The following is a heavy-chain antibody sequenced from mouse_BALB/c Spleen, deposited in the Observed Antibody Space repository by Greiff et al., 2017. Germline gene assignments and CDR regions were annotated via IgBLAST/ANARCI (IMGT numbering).Heavy chain of an antibody. Sequence: VQLQQSGAELVKPGASVKLSCKASGYTFTSYYMYWVKQRPGQGLEWIGEINPSNGGTNFNEKFKSKATLTVDKSSSTAYMQLSSLTSEDSAVYYCTRSYGKGYAMDYWGQGTSVTVSS. D-gene: IGHD2-10*02. V-gene: IGHV1S81*02. CDR1: GYTFTSYY. J-gene: IGHJ4*01. CDR3: TRSYGKGYAMDY. CDR2: INPSNGGT.